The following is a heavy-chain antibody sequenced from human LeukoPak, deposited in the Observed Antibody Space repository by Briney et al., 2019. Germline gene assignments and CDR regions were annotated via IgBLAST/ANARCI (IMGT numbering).Heavy chain of an antibody. CDR3: ARGPTLGYSSGWYGGGKYGMDV. CDR1: GFTVSSNY. CDR2: IYSGGST. Sequence: GGSLRLSCAASGFTVSSNYMSWVRQAPGKGLEWVSVIYSGGSTYYADSVKGRFTISRDNSKNTLYLQMNSLRAEDTAVYYCARGPTLGYSSGWYGGGKYGMDVWGQGTTVTVSS. J-gene: IGHJ6*02. D-gene: IGHD6-19*01. V-gene: IGHV3-66*01.